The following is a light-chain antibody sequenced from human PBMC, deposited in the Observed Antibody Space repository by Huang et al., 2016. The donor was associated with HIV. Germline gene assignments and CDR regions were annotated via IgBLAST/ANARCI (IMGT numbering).Light chain of an antibody. CDR3: MQGKQLPYT. V-gene: IGKV2-29*02. CDR1: QGLLYREKIY. Sequence: DIVMTQTPLSLSDTPGQPASISCKSSQGLLYREKIYLYWYLQKPGQSPQLLIYELSNRFSGGPVRFSGSGSPTDFTLKISRVETEDVGVYYCMQGKQLPYTFGQGTRLEIK. CDR2: ELS. J-gene: IGKJ2*01.